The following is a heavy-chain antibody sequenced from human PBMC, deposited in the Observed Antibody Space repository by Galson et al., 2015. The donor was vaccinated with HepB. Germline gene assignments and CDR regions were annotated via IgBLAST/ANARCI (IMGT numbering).Heavy chain of an antibody. Sequence: SLRLSCAASGFTFSSYAMRWVRQAPGKGLEWVSGISGSGGSTYYADSVKGRFTISRDNSKNTLYLQMNSLRAEDTAVYYCAESGDHYGDYGFYYYYYGVDVWGQGTTVTVS. J-gene: IGHJ6*02. D-gene: IGHD4-17*01. V-gene: IGHV3-23*01. CDR2: ISGSGGST. CDR3: AESGDHYGDYGFYYYYYGVDV. CDR1: GFTFSSYA.